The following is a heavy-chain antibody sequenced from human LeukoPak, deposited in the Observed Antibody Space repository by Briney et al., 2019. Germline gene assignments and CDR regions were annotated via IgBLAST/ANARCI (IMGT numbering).Heavy chain of an antibody. CDR2: IRYDGTNK. CDR3: AKDRDYGDYPSAYYYYMDV. V-gene: IGHV3-30*02. Sequence: GGSLRLSCAASGFTFSSYGIHWVRQAPGKGLVWVAFIRYDGTNKRYADSVKGRFTISRDNSKNTLYLQMNSLRVEDTAVYHCAKDRDYGDYPSAYYYYMDVWGKGTTVTVSS. J-gene: IGHJ6*03. D-gene: IGHD4-17*01. CDR1: GFTFSSYG.